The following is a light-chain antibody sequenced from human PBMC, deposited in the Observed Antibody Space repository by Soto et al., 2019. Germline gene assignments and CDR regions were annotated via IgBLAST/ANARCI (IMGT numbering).Light chain of an antibody. V-gene: IGKV1-39*01. CDR2: AAS. J-gene: IGKJ1*01. CDR3: QQSFSTPRT. Sequence: DIQMTQSPSSQSASVGDRVTITCRASQSINSYLNWYQQKPGKAPKLLIYAASSLQSGVQSRFSSSGSETAFTLTINSLQPDDFATYYCQQSFSTPRTFGQGTRVEI. CDR1: QSINSY.